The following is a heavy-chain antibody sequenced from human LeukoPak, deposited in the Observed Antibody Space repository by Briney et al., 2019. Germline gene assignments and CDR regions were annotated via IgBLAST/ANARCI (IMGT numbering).Heavy chain of an antibody. CDR1: GGSISSGSYY. CDR2: IYTSGST. D-gene: IGHD6-13*01. V-gene: IGHV4-61*02. Sequence: PSETLSLTCTVSGGSISSGSYYWSWIRQPAGKGLEWIGRIYTSGSTNYNPSLKSRVTISLDGSKNQFSLKLSSVTAADTAVYYCARRRALAAAGIDPWGQGTLVTVSS. J-gene: IGHJ5*02. CDR3: ARRRALAAAGIDP.